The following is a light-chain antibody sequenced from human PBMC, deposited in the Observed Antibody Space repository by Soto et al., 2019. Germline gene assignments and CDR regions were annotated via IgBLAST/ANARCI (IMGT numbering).Light chain of an antibody. CDR3: STWDDSLNGCWV. CDR1: TSNIGNNN. V-gene: IGLV1-44*01. Sequence: QSVLTQPPSASGTPGQSVTISCSGSTSNIGNNNVKWYQQLPGTAPKLLIHTNDQRPSGVPDRFSGSKSGTSASLAISGLQSEDEADYYCSTWDDSLNGCWVFGGGTKLT. J-gene: IGLJ3*02. CDR2: TND.